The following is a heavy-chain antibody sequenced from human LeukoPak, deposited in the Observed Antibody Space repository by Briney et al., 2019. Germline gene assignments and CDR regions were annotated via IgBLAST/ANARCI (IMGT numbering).Heavy chain of an antibody. CDR1: GYSISSGYY. J-gene: IGHJ4*02. V-gene: IGHV4-38-2*01. Sequence: PSETLSLTCAVSGYSISSGYYWGWIRQPPGKGLGWIGSIYPSGSTYYNPSLKSRVTISVDTSKNQFSLKLSSVTAADTAVYHCARHLSAAIPDYWGQGTLVTVSS. CDR3: ARHLSAAIPDY. D-gene: IGHD2-2*02. CDR2: IYPSGST.